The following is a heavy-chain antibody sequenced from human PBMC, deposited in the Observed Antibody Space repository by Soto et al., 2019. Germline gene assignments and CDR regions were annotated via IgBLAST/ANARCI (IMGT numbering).Heavy chain of an antibody. CDR3: AKVLVFTYYYGSAYFDY. V-gene: IGHV3-23*01. D-gene: IGHD3-10*01. CDR1: GFTFSSYA. CDR2: ISGSGGST. Sequence: EVQLLESGGGLVQPGGSLRLSCAASGFTFSSYAMSWVRQAPGKGLEWVSAISGSGGSTYYADSVKGRFTISRDNSKNTLYLQMNSLRAEDTAVYYCAKVLVFTYYYGSAYFDYWGQGALVTVSS. J-gene: IGHJ4*02.